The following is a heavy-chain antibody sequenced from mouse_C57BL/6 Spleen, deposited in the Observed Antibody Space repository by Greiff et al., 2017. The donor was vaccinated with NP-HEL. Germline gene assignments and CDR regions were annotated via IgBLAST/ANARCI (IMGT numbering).Heavy chain of an antibody. CDR3: AKHEATDGSYYYAMDY. CDR1: GYTFTEYT. D-gene: IGHD1-1*01. CDR2: FYPGSGSI. J-gene: IGHJ4*01. V-gene: IGHV1-62-2*01. Sequence: QVQLQQSGAELVKPGASVKLSCKASGYTFTEYTIHWVKQRPGQGLEWIGWFYPGSGSIKYNEKFKDKATLTAGKSSSTVYMDLSRLTSEVSAVYFCAKHEATDGSYYYAMDYWGQGTSVTVSS.